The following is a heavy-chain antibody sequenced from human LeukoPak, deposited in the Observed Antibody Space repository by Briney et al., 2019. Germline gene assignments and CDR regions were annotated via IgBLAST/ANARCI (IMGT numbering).Heavy chain of an antibody. CDR2: MNPNSGNT. D-gene: IGHD3-3*01. CDR3: ARDTSRVTIFGVVRRGMDV. V-gene: IGHV1-8*01. CDR1: GYTFTSYD. Sequence: GASVKVSCKASGYTFTSYDINWVRQATGQGLEWMGWMNPNSGNTGYAQKFQGRVTMTRNTSISTAYMELSSLRSEDTAVYYCARDTSRVTIFGVVRRGMDVWGQGTTVTVSS. J-gene: IGHJ6*02.